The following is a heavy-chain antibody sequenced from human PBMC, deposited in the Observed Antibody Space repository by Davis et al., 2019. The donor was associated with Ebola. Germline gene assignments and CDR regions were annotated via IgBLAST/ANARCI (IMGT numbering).Heavy chain of an antibody. D-gene: IGHD2-21*02. CDR3: AVYTVVVTDIRAEYFQH. J-gene: IGHJ1*01. CDR1: GGSTSSSSYY. V-gene: IGHV4-39*07. Sequence: MPSETLSLTCTVSGGSTSSSSYYWGWIRQPPGKGLEWIGSIYYSGSTYYNPSLKSRVTISVDTSKNQFSLRLSSVTAADTAVYYCAVYTVVVTDIRAEYFQHWGQGTLATVSS. CDR2: IYYSGST.